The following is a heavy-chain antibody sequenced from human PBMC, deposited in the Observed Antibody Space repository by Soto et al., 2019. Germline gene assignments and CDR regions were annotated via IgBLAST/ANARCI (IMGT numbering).Heavy chain of an antibody. CDR3: SRGILV. J-gene: IGHJ4*02. D-gene: IGHD5-18*01. CDR2: ISYGGST. CDR1: GGSINSGCYC. V-gene: IGHV4-31*03. Sequence: QVQLQESGPGLVKPSQTLSLTCTVSGGSINSGCYCWSWIRQHPGKGLDWIGCISYGGSTSYNPSVKSRVTISVDTSKNQFSLKLPSVTAADTAVYYCSRGILVWGQGALITVSS.